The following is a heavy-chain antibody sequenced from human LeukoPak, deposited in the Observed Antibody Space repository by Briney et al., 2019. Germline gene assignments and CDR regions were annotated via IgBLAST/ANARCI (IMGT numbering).Heavy chain of an antibody. CDR2: IYHSGST. D-gene: IGHD3-10*01. CDR3: ARERGVSYAFDI. J-gene: IGHJ3*02. V-gene: IGHV4-38-2*02. CDR1: GYSISSGYY. Sequence: SETLSLTCTVSGYSISSGYYWGWIRQPPGKGLEWIGSIYHSGSTYYNPSLKSRVTISVDTSKNQFSLKLSSVTAADTAVYYCARERGVSYAFDIWGQGTMVTVSS.